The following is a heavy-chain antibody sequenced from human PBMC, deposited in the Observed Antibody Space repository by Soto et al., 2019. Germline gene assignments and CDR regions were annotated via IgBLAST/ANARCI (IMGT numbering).Heavy chain of an antibody. D-gene: IGHD6-19*01. Sequence: ASVKVSCKASGYTFTGYYMHWVRQAPGQGLEWMGWINPNSGGTNYAQKFQGWVTMTRGTSISTAYMELSRLRSDDAAVYYCARQYSSGWSTFDYWGQGTLVTVSS. CDR1: GYTFTGYY. J-gene: IGHJ4*02. CDR3: ARQYSSGWSTFDY. V-gene: IGHV1-2*04. CDR2: INPNSGGT.